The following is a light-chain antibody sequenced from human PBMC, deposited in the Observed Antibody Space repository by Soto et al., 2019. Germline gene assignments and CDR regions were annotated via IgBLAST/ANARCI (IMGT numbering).Light chain of an antibody. CDR1: QSISTW. CDR2: KAS. Sequence: DNQMTQPPSTLSAVVGDRVTISCRATQSISTWLAWYQQKPAKAPKLLIYKASNLESGVPSRFSGSGSGTEFTLTFNSLQVDDFATYYCQQYYSFPWTFRQGTRVEIK. CDR3: QQYYSFPWT. J-gene: IGKJ1*01. V-gene: IGKV1-5*03.